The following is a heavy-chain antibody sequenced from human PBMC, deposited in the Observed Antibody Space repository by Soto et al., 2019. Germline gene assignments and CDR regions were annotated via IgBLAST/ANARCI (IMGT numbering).Heavy chain of an antibody. J-gene: IGHJ6*02. D-gene: IGHD2-8*01. Sequence: QVQLVQSGAEVKKPGSSVKVSCKASGGTFSSYAISWVRQAPGQGLEWMGGIIPIFGTANYAQKFQGRVPITADESTSTAYMELSSLRSEDTAVYYCARGGYCTNGVCYGYYYYYCGMDVWGQGTTVTVSS. CDR1: GGTFSSYA. CDR3: ARGGYCTNGVCYGYYYYYCGMDV. V-gene: IGHV1-69*01. CDR2: IIPIFGTA.